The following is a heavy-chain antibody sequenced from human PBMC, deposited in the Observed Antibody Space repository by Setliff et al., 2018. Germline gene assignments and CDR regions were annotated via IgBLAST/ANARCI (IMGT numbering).Heavy chain of an antibody. D-gene: IGHD4-4*01. V-gene: IGHV1-69*13. CDR2: IIATVGGV. Sequence: SVKVSCKTSGGTFSDNAMSWVRQAPGQGPEWMGGIIATVGGVSYAQKFQGRATITADESTTTVYMELSSLTSEDTAMYYCARDPRDVYRRGGDCWGPGTLVTVSS. CDR1: GGTFSDNA. J-gene: IGHJ4*02. CDR3: ARDPRDVYRRGGDC.